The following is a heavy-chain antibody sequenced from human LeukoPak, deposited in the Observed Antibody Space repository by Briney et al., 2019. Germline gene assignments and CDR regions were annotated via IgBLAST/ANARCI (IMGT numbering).Heavy chain of an antibody. CDR1: GGSISSYY. D-gene: IGHD1-26*01. Sequence: PSETLSLTCTVSGGSISSYYWSWIRQPPGKGLEWIGYIYTSGSTNYNPSLKSRVTISVDPSKNQFSLKLSSVTAADTAVYYCARLSELRQTDDAFDIWGQGTMVTVSS. CDR2: IYTSGST. J-gene: IGHJ3*02. CDR3: ARLSELRQTDDAFDI. V-gene: IGHV4-4*09.